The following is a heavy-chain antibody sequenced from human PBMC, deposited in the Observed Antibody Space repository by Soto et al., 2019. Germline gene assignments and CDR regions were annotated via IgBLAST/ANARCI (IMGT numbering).Heavy chain of an antibody. CDR1: GFTFSSYG. J-gene: IGHJ6*02. CDR3: ARETGITIFGVVNPGYYYYGMDV. Sequence: QVQLVESGGGVVQPGRSLRLSCAASGFTFSSYGMHWVRQAPGKGLEWVAVIWYDGSNKYYADSVKGRFTIPRDNSKNTMYLQMNSLRAEDTAVYYCARETGITIFGVVNPGYYYYGMDVWGQGTTVTVSS. CDR2: IWYDGSNK. V-gene: IGHV3-33*01. D-gene: IGHD3-3*01.